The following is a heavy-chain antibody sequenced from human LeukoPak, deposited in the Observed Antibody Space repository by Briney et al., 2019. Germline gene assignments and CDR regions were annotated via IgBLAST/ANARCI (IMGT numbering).Heavy chain of an antibody. V-gene: IGHV3-23*01. D-gene: IGHD1-26*01. CDR1: GFTFSSYA. CDR3: AKGGKWDVTPFDY. Sequence: GGSLRLSCAASGFTFSSYAMSWVRQAPGKGLEWVSAISGRDGYTYYADSVKGRFTISRDNSKDTLFLHMSSLRAEDTAVYYCAKGGKWDVTPFDYWGQGTLVTVSS. CDR2: ISGRDGYT. J-gene: IGHJ4*02.